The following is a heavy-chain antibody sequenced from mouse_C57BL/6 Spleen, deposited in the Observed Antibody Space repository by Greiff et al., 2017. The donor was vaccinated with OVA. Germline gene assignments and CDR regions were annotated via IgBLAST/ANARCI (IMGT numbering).Heavy chain of an antibody. J-gene: IGHJ4*01. D-gene: IGHD1-1*01. CDR1: GYTFTSYT. V-gene: IGHV1-4*01. CDR2: INPSSGYT. CDR3: ARDYGPYYYAMDY. Sequence: VQVVESGAELVRPGASVKMSCKASGYTFTSYTMHWVKQRPGQGLEWIGYINPSSGYTKYNQKFKDKATLTADKSSSTAYMQLSSLRSEDSAVYYCARDYGPYYYAMDYWGQGTSVTVSS.